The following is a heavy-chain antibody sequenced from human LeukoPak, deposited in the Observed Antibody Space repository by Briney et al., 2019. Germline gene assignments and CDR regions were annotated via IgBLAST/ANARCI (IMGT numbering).Heavy chain of an antibody. CDR3: AKRSPDVDTGYFDY. V-gene: IGHV3-23*01. CDR2: ISNSGGST. Sequence: GGSLRLSCAASGFTFSSYAMSWVRQAPGKGLEWVSVISNSGGSTYYADSVKGRFTISRDNSKNTLYLQMNSLRAEDTALYYCAKRSPDVDTGYFDYWGQGTLVTVSS. J-gene: IGHJ4*02. CDR1: GFTFSSYA. D-gene: IGHD3/OR15-3a*01.